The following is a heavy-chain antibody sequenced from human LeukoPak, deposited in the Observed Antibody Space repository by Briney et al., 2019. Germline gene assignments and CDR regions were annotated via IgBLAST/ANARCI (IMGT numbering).Heavy chain of an antibody. V-gene: IGHV1-69*06. CDR1: GGTFSSYA. CDR3: ARDGRCSSSQYWLDP. Sequence: ASVKVSCKASGGTFSSYAISWVRQAPGQGLEWMGGIIPIFGTANYAQKFQGRVTITADKSTSTAYMELSSLRSEDTAVYYCARDGRCSSSQYWLDPWGQGTLVTVSS. J-gene: IGHJ5*02. D-gene: IGHD6-13*01. CDR2: IIPIFGTA.